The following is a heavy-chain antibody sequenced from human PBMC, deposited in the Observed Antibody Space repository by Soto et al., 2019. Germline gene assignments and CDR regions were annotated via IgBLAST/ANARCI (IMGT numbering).Heavy chain of an antibody. J-gene: IGHJ5*02. CDR1: GFTFSSYA. Sequence: PGGSLRLSCAASGFTFSSYAMSWVRQAPGKGLEWVSAISGSGGSTYYADSVKGRFTISRDNAKNSLYLQMNSLRAEDTALYYCAKETFGRTAAGTWFDPWGQGTLVTVSS. CDR3: AKETFGRTAAGTWFDP. CDR2: ISGSGGST. D-gene: IGHD6-13*01. V-gene: IGHV3-23*01.